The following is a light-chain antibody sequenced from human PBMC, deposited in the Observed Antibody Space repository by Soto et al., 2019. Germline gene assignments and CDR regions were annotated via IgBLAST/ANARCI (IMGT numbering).Light chain of an antibody. V-gene: IGKV3-15*01. Sequence: EIVMTQSPATLSVSPGERATLSCRASQSVSSNLAWYQQKPGQAPRLLIYGASTRATGIPARFSGSGSGTEFTLTTRGLQSEDFAVYYCQQYNNWPPWTFGQGTKVEIK. CDR3: QQYNNWPPWT. J-gene: IGKJ1*01. CDR1: QSVSSN. CDR2: GAS.